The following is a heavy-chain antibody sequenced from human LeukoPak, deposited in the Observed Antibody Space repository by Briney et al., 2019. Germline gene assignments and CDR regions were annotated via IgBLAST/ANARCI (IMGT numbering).Heavy chain of an antibody. J-gene: IGHJ4*02. CDR1: EFTFSSYA. D-gene: IGHD1-26*01. CDR2: ISGSGGST. Sequence: PGGSLRLSCAASEFTFSSYAMSWVRQAPGKGLEWVSAISGSGGSTYYADSVKGRFTISRDNSKNTLYLQMNSLRAEDTAVYYCAKGSEWELLQSLFDYWGQGTLVTVSS. V-gene: IGHV3-23*01. CDR3: AKGSEWELLQSLFDY.